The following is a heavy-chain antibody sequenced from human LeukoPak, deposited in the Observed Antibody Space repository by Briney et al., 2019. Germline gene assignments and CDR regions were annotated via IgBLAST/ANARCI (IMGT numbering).Heavy chain of an antibody. V-gene: IGHV5-51*01. CDR2: IYPNDADT. D-gene: IGHD3-22*01. CDR1: GYSFPTYW. Sequence: GESLKISCKGSGYSFPTYWIGWVRQMPGKGLEWMGIIYPNDADTRYSPSFQGHVTISADKSISTAYLQWSSLKASDTAMYYCARHGSGYYYVEDFFDYWGQGTLVTVSS. J-gene: IGHJ4*02. CDR3: ARHGSGYYYVEDFFDY.